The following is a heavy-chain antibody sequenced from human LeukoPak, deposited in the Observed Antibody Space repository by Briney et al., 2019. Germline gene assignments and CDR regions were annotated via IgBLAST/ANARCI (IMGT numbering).Heavy chain of an antibody. J-gene: IGHJ4*01. CDR3: ARGEDSSGWWYFNY. V-gene: IGHV6-1*01. D-gene: IGHD6-19*01. CDR1: GDSVSSNSAA. CDR2: TYYRSKWYN. Sequence: SQTLSLTCAISGDSVSSNSAAWNWIRQSPSRGLEWLGRTYYRSKWYNDYAVSVKSRITINPDTSKNQFSLRLKSVTPEDTSIYYCARGEDSSGWWYFNYWGQGTLVTVSS.